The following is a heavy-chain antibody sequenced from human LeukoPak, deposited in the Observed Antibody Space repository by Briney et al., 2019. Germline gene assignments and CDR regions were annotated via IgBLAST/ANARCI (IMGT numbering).Heavy chain of an antibody. V-gene: IGHV3-30*18. CDR1: GFTFNNHD. D-gene: IGHD2-15*01. CDR2: ISYDGRNK. J-gene: IGHJ3*01. CDR3: AKPRDIDSWAFDV. Sequence: PGGSLRLSCAASGFTFNNHDMDWVRQAPGKGLEWVAGISYDGRNKYYADSVKGRFTISRDNSKNTLNLQMNSLRTEDTAVYYCAKPRDIDSWAFDVWGQGTMVTVS.